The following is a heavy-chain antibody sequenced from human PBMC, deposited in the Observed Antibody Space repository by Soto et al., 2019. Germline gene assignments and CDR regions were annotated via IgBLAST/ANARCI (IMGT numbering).Heavy chain of an antibody. CDR3: ATVRYYYDSSGYYYFNWFDP. V-gene: IGHV1-24*01. J-gene: IGHJ5*02. Sequence: GASVKVSCKVSGYTLTELSMHWVRQAPGKGLEWMGGFDPEDGETIYAQKFQGRVTMTEDTSTDTAYMELSSLRSEDTAVYYCATVRYYYDSSGYYYFNWFDPWGQGTRVTVSS. D-gene: IGHD3-22*01. CDR2: FDPEDGET. CDR1: GYTLTELS.